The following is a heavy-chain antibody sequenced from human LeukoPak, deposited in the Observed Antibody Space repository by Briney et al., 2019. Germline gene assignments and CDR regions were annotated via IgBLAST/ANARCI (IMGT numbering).Heavy chain of an antibody. CDR2: IYTSGST. D-gene: IGHD4-17*01. CDR3: ARVVYGDYVKSWFDP. V-gene: IGHV4-61*02. Sequence: SETLSLTCTVSGDSISSGSYYWSWIRQPAGKGLEWIGRIYTSGSTNYNPSLKSRVTMSVDTSKNQFSLKLSSVTAADTAVYYCARVVYGDYVKSWFDPWGQGTLVTVSS. CDR1: GDSISSGSYY. J-gene: IGHJ5*02.